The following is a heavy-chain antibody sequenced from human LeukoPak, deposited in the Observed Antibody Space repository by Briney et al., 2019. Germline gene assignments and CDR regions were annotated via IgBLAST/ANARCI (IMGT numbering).Heavy chain of an antibody. J-gene: IGHJ4*02. CDR3: ARAMPSSTYYFDS. Sequence: QSGGSLRLSCAASGFSFSSYEMNWVRQAPGKGLEWVSVISVSDGSTYYADSVRGRFTISRDNSKNTLFLQLNGLRAEDTAIYYCARAMPSSTYYFDSWGQGTLVTVSS. CDR2: ISVSDGST. V-gene: IGHV3-23*01. CDR1: GFSFSSYE. D-gene: IGHD2-2*01.